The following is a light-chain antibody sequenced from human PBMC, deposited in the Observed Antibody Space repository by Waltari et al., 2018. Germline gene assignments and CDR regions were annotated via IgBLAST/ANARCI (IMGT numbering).Light chain of an antibody. V-gene: IGLV2-23*01. CDR1: SSDVGRYNL. J-gene: IGLJ2*01. Sequence: QSALTQPASVSGSPGQSITISCTGTSSDVGRYNLISWYQQHPGKAPKLMIYEDSKRPSGISNRFSGSKSGNTASLTISGLQAEDEADYYCCSYAGSSTVLFGGGTKVTVL. CDR3: CSYAGSSTVL. CDR2: EDS.